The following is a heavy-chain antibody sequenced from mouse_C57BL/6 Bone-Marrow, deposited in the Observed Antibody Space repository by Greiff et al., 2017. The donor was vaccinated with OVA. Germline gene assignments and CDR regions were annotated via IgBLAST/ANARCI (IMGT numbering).Heavy chain of an antibody. V-gene: IGHV1-55*01. D-gene: IGHD1-1*01. J-gene: IGHJ1*03. CDR3: ARRYYGSSYWYCDV. CDR2: IYPGSGST. CDR1: GYTFTSYW. Sequence: QVQLQQPGAELVKPGASVKMSCKASGYTFTSYWITWVKQRPGQGLEWIGDIYPGSGSTNYNEKFKSKATLTVDTSSSTAYMQLSSRTSEDSAVYYCARRYYGSSYWYCDVWGTGTTVTVSS.